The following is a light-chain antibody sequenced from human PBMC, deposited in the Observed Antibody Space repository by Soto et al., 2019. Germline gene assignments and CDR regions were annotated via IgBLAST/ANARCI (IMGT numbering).Light chain of an antibody. CDR3: QQYESSLGWS. V-gene: IGKV3-20*01. CDR2: GAS. CDR1: QSVSSSF. Sequence: EILLTQSPGTLSLSPGERATLSCRASQSVSSSFLAWYQQRPGRAPRLLIYGASSRATDIPSRFSGSGSGTDFTLTISRLEPEDSAVYYCQQYESSLGWSLGQGTKVDI. J-gene: IGKJ1*01.